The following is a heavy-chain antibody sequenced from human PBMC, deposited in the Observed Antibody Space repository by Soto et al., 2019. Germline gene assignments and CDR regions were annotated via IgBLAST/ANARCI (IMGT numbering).Heavy chain of an antibody. CDR2: IYYSGST. V-gene: IGHV4-31*02. CDR1: VGSIRRVGYY. J-gene: IGHJ5*02. CDR3: ARSVFP. Sequence: QVQLQESGPGLVKPYQPRSLPGLVLVGSIRRVGYYWSWIRQHPGKGLEWIGYIYYSGSTYYNPSLKSRVTISVDTSKNQFSLKLSSVTAADTAIYYCARSVFPWGQGTLVTVSS.